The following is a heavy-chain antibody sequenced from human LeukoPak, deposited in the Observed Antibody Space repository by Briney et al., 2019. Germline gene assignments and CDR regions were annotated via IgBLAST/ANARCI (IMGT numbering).Heavy chain of an antibody. J-gene: IGHJ3*02. CDR1: GYTFTSYG. D-gene: IGHD2-2*01. V-gene: IGHV1-18*01. CDR2: ISAYNGNT. CDR3: ARDKGYGVCSSTSCYHPRCFDI. Sequence: GASVKVSCKASGYTFTSYGISWVRQAPGQGLEWMGWISAYNGNTNYAQKLQGRVTMTTDTSTSTAYMELRSLRSDDTAVYYCARDKGYGVCSSTSCYHPRCFDIWGQGTMVTVSS.